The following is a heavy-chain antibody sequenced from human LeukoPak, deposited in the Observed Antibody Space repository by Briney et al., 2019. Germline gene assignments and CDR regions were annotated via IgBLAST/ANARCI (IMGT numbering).Heavy chain of an antibody. CDR3: ASVRSGDTRDFDY. J-gene: IGHJ4*02. V-gene: IGHV3-21*01. CDR1: GFIFSTYN. D-gene: IGHD4-17*01. CDR2: IISTSDT. Sequence: GGSLRLSCAASGFIFSTYNMNWVRQAPGKGLEWVSSIISTSDTYYADSVKGRFSISRDNAKNSLYLQMNSLRAEDTAIYYCASVRSGDTRDFDYWGQGTLVTVSS.